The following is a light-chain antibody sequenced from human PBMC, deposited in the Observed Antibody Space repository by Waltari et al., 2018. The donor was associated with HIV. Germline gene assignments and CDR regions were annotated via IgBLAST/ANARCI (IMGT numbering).Light chain of an antibody. CDR1: EYIENF. Sequence: EIVLTQSPASLSLSPGERATLSCRASEYIENFLVWYQQKPGQAPRLVIYDASKRASDTPTRFTGSGFGTDFTLTIDSMEAEDFALYFCQQRRAFPPTFGGGSKVE. V-gene: IGKV3-11*01. CDR3: QQRRAFPPT. J-gene: IGKJ4*01. CDR2: DAS.